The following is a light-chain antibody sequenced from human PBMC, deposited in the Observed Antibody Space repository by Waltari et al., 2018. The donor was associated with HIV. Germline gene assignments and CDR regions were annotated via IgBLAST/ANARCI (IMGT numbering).Light chain of an antibody. V-gene: IGKV1-39*01. Sequence: IQMTQSPSFLAASVGDRVTITCRASQSIKLYLNWYQQKPGKAPRLLIFTASSLQSGVPSRFIGSASGTNFTLTISRLQPEDFATYYCQQAFSGPFVFGPGTKVEVK. CDR2: TAS. J-gene: IGKJ3*01. CDR1: QSIKLY. CDR3: QQAFSGPFV.